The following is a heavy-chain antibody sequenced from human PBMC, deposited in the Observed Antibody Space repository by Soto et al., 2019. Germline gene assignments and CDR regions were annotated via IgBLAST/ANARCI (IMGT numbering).Heavy chain of an antibody. CDR3: ASAEGRFRLGELSLYYYYYGMDV. D-gene: IGHD3-16*02. V-gene: IGHV3-30-3*01. Sequence: GGSLRLSCAASGFTFSSYAMHWVRQAPGKGLEWVAVISYDGSNKYYADSVKGRFTISRDNSKNTLYLQMNSPRAEDTAVYYCASAEGRFRLGELSLYYYYYGMDVWGQGTTVTVSS. CDR1: GFTFSSYA. CDR2: ISYDGSNK. J-gene: IGHJ6*02.